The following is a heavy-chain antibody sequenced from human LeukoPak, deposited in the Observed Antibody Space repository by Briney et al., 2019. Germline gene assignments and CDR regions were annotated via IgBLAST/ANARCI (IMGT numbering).Heavy chain of an antibody. D-gene: IGHD6-19*01. V-gene: IGHV3-30*04. CDR2: ISYDGSNK. Sequence: PGGSLRLSCAASGFTFSSYAMHWARQAPGKGLEWVAVISYDGSNKYYADSVKGRFTISRDNSKNTLYLQMNSLRAEDTAVYYCAKSNSGWYVPPSDWGQGTLVTVSS. J-gene: IGHJ4*02. CDR3: AKSNSGWYVPPSD. CDR1: GFTFSSYA.